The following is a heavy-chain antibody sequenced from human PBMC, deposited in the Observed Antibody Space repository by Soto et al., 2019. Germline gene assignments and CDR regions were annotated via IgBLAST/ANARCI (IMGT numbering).Heavy chain of an antibody. V-gene: IGHV4-31*03. CDR2: IYYSVST. CDR1: GGSISSGGYY. Sequence: PSETLSLTCTVSGGSISSGGYYWSWIRQHPGKGLEWIGYIYYSVSTYYNPSLKIRVTISVDTSKNQFSLKLSSVTAADTAVYYCARARPAYCISTSCYVGRARYFDYWGQGTLVTVSS. J-gene: IGHJ4*02. D-gene: IGHD2-2*01. CDR3: ARARPAYCISTSCYVGRARYFDY.